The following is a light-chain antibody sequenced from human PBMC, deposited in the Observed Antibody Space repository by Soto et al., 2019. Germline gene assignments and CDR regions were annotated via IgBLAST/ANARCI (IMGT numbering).Light chain of an antibody. Sequence: QSALTQPASVSGSPGQSITISCTGTSSDVGSYNLVSWYQQHPGKAPKLMIYEGSKRPSGVSNRFSGSKSGNTASLTISGLQSEDEADYDCCSYAGSSTPVVFGGGTNLTDL. J-gene: IGLJ2*01. V-gene: IGLV2-23*01. CDR2: EGS. CDR1: SSDVGSYNL. CDR3: CSYAGSSTPVV.